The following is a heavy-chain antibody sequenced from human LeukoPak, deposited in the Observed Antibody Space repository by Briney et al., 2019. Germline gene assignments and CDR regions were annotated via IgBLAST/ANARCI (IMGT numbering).Heavy chain of an antibody. CDR3: ARQGSSSWYRSPNWFDP. CDR2: IYYSGST. CDR1: GGSISSYY. D-gene: IGHD6-13*01. Sequence: PSETLSLTCTVSGGSISSYYWSWIRQPPGKGLEWIGYIYYSGSTNYNPSLKSRVTISVDTSKNQFSLKLSSVTAADTAVYYCARQGSSSWYRSPNWFDPWGQGTLVTVSS. V-gene: IGHV4-59*08. J-gene: IGHJ5*02.